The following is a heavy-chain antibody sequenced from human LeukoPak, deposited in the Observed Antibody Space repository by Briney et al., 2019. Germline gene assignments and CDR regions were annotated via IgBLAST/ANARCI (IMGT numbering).Heavy chain of an antibody. V-gene: IGHV4-39*01. CDR2: IYYTGSN. Sequence: SETLSLTCSVSGASISGGTYYWGWIRQPPGKGLEWIGSIYYTGSNYDNPSLKSRVTISVDTSKNQFSLKLSSVTAADTAVYYCARRGGSGRAFDYWGQGTLVTVSS. CDR1: GASISGGTYY. CDR3: ARRGGSGRAFDY. J-gene: IGHJ4*02. D-gene: IGHD1-26*01.